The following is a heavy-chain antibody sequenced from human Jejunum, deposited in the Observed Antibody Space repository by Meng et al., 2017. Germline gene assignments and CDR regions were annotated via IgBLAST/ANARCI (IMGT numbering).Heavy chain of an antibody. CDR1: GGSISGGAYY. Sequence: QVQLQESGPGLVKPAQHLSLTCTVSGGSISGGAYYWSWVRQPPGKGLEWIGYIHYIGSAFFHPSFKSRAAISVDTSNNQFSLKLNSVTAGDTAVYYCARERWEYYESSGFDSWGQGTLVTVSS. J-gene: IGHJ4*02. CDR3: ARERWEYYESSGFDS. D-gene: IGHD3-22*01. CDR2: IHYIGSA. V-gene: IGHV4-30-4*01.